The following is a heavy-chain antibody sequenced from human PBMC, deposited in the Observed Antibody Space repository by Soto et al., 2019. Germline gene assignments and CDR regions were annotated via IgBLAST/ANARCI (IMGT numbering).Heavy chain of an antibody. CDR2: ISGSGDST. V-gene: IGHV3-23*01. CDR1: GFTFSSYA. D-gene: IGHD3-10*01. J-gene: IGHJ5*02. CDR3: AKLRWGSDNWFDP. Sequence: EVQLLESGGGLVQPGGSLRLSCAASGFTFSSYAMSWVRQTPGKGLEWVSAISGSGDSTYYADSVKGRFTISRDNSKNTLYLQTNSLRAEDTAVYYCAKLRWGSDNWFDPWGQGTLVTVSS.